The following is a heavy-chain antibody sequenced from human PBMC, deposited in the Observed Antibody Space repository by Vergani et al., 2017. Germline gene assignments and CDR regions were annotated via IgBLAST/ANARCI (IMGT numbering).Heavy chain of an antibody. CDR2: IYPADSDT. J-gene: IGHJ4*02. Sequence: EVELVQSGPEMRKPGESLKISCKGSEYSFGNYWIGWVRQMPGKGLEWMGIIYPADSDTRYRPSFQGQVTISADKSISTAFRQWDSLKASATALYYCAGHTTDTDSWGQETLVTVSS. CDR1: EYSFGNYW. CDR3: AGHTTDTDS. V-gene: IGHV5-51*01. D-gene: IGHD1-1*01.